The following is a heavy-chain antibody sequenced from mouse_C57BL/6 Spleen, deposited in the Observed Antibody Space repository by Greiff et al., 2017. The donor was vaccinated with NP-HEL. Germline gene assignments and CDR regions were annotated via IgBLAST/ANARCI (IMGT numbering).Heavy chain of an antibody. CDR3: ARGELGRNYFDY. Sequence: VQLQESGAELVKPGASVKISCKASGYAFSSYWMNWVKQRPGKGLEWIGQIYPGDGDTNYNGKFKGKATLTADKSSSTAYMQLSSLTSEDSAVYFCARGELGRNYFDYWGQGTTLTVSS. CDR2: IYPGDGDT. D-gene: IGHD4-1*01. J-gene: IGHJ2*01. CDR1: GYAFSSYW. V-gene: IGHV1-80*01.